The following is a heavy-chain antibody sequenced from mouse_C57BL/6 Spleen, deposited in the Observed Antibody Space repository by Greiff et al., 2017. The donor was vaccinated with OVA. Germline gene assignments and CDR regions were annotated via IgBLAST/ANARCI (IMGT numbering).Heavy chain of an antibody. CDR2: ISSGGDYI. J-gene: IGHJ4*01. D-gene: IGHD3-2*02. Sequence: EVQGVESGEGLVKPGGSLKLSCAASGFTFSSYAMSWVRQTPEKRLEWVAYISSGGDYIYYADTVQGRFTISRDTARDTLYRQMSSLKSEDTAMYYCTRGPYQANYAMDYWGQGTSVTVSS. CDR3: TRGPYQANYAMDY. CDR1: GFTFSSYA. V-gene: IGHV5-9-1*02.